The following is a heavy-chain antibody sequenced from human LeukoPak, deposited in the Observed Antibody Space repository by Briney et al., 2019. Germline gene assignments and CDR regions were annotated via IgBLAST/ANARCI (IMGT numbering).Heavy chain of an antibody. J-gene: IGHJ6*02. Sequence: ASVKVSCKASGYTFTGYYMHWVRQAPGQGLEWMGWINPNSGGTNYAQRLQGRVTMTTDTSTSTAYMELRSLRSDDTAVYYCARRGGYSYAHYYYGMDVWGQGTTVTVSS. D-gene: IGHD5-18*01. CDR1: GYTFTGYY. CDR3: ARRGGYSYAHYYYGMDV. CDR2: INPNSGGT. V-gene: IGHV1-2*02.